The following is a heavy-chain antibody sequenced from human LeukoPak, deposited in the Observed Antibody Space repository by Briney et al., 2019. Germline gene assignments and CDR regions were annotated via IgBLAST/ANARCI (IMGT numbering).Heavy chain of an antibody. CDR2: INSNGGNR. J-gene: IGHJ6*03. CDR3: ERARLKGSSSASYQYYYLDV. Sequence: VGSLRLSCAASGFTFCSYAMHWVRQAPGKGLEYVSAINSNGGNRHYADSLKGRFSISRDNSKNTLCLQMGSLRVEDMAVYYCERARLKGSSSASYQYYYLDVWGKGTTVTVSS. CDR1: GFTFCSYA. V-gene: IGHV3-64*02. D-gene: IGHD6-6*01.